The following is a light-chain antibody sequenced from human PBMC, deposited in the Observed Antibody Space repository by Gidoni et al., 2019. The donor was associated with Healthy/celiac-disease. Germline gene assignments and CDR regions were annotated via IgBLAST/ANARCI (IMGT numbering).Light chain of an antibody. CDR1: SSNIGSNY. J-gene: IGLJ1*01. CDR3: AAWDDSLSGYV. CDR2: RNN. Sequence: QSVLTQPPSASGTPGQRLTISCSGSSSNIGSNYVSWYQQLPGPAPKLLIYRNNQRPSGVPDRFSGSKSGTSASLAISGLLSEDEADYYCAAWDDSLSGYVFGTGTKVTVL. V-gene: IGLV1-47*01.